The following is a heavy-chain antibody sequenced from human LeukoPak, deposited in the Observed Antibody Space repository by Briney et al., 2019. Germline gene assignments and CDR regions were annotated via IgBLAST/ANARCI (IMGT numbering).Heavy chain of an antibody. D-gene: IGHD2-21*01. V-gene: IGHV3-21*01. CDR3: ARGLGLLIASSDY. CDR2: ISSSSSYI. CDR1: GFTFSSYT. Sequence: GGSLRLSCAASGFTFSSYTMNWVRQAPGKGLEWVSSISSSSSYIYYADSVKGRFTISRDNAKTSLYLQMNSLRAEDTAVYYCARGLGLLIASSDYWGQGTLVTVSS. J-gene: IGHJ4*02.